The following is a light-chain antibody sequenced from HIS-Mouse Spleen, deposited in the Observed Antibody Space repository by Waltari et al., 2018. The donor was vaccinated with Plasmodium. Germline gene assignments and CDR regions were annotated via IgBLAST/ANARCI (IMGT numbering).Light chain of an antibody. CDR3: YSTDSSGNHRV. J-gene: IGLJ3*02. CDR1: ALAKKY. V-gene: IGLV3-10*01. CDR2: EDS. Sequence: SSDLTPPPSVSGSPGQTARNPCSGVALAKKYAYWYQQKSGQAPVLVIYEDSKRPSGIPERFSGSSAGTMATLTISGAQVEDEADYYCYSTDSSGNHRVFGGGTKLTVL.